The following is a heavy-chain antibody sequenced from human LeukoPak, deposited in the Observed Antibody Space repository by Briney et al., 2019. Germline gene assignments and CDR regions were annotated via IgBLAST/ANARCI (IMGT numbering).Heavy chain of an antibody. V-gene: IGHV3-53*04. J-gene: IGHJ4*02. CDR2: IYNDGRT. CDR1: GVTVSSSY. Sequence: GSLRLSCAASGVTVSSSYMTWVRQAPEKGLEWVSLIYNDGRTFYADSLKGRFTVSRHDSKNTLYLQMNSLRPEDTAVYYCARVPLHPTISSFDYWGQGTLVTVSS. CDR3: ARVPLHPTISSFDY. D-gene: IGHD2/OR15-2a*01.